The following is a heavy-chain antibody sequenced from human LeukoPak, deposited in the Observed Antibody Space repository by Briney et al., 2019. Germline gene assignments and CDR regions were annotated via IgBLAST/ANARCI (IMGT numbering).Heavy chain of an antibody. CDR1: GFTFSNYV. V-gene: IGHV3-30*18. CDR2: ISYDGSNK. Sequence: GGSLRLSCAASGFTFSNYVMSWVRQAPGKGLEWVAVISYDGSNKYYADSVKGRFTISRDNSKNTLYLQMNSLRAEDTAVYYCAKEGGYGDYVALDYWDQGTLVTVSS. J-gene: IGHJ4*02. D-gene: IGHD4-17*01. CDR3: AKEGGYGDYVALDY.